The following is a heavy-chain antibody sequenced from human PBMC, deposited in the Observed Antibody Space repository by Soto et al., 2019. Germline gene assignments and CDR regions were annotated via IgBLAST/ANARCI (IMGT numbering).Heavy chain of an antibody. Sequence: PGGSLRLSCAASGFTFSSYAMHWVRQAPGKGLEWVAVISYDGSNKYYADSVKGRFTISRDNSKNTLYLQMNSLRAEDTAVYYCARAYYSKTNLFYYFDYWGQGTLVTVSS. CDR1: GFTFSSYA. V-gene: IGHV3-30-3*01. J-gene: IGHJ4*02. CDR2: ISYDGSNK. CDR3: ARAYYSKTNLFYYFDY. D-gene: IGHD4-4*01.